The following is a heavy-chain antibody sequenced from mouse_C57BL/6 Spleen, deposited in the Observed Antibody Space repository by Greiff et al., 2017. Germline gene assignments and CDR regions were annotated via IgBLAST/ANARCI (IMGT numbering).Heavy chain of an antibody. CDR3: ARRWLLRDYDAMDY. CDR1: GYTFTDYY. V-gene: IGHV1-19*01. J-gene: IGHJ4*01. D-gene: IGHD2-3*01. CDR2: INPYNGGT. Sequence: EVQLQQSGPVLVKPGASVKMSCKASGYTFTDYYMNWVKQSHGKSLEWIGVINPYNGGTSYNQKFKGKATLTVDKSSSTAYMELNSLTSEDSAVYYCARRWLLRDYDAMDYWGQGTSVTVSS.